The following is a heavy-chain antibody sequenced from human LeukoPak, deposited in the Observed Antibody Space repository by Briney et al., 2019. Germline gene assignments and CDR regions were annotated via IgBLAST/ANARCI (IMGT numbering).Heavy chain of an antibody. CDR1: GGSFSDYY. CDR2: ISQNGST. V-gene: IGHV4-34*01. Sequence: SETLSLTCAVYGGSFSDYYWSWIRQPPGKGLEWIGDISQNGSTNYNPSFKSRLTVSIDPSKNQFSLRLTSVTAADTAVYYCARCSEALHDFLRGYSYHFDNWGQGSLVTVCS. D-gene: IGHD3-3*01. CDR3: ARCSEALHDFLRGYSYHFDN. J-gene: IGHJ4*02.